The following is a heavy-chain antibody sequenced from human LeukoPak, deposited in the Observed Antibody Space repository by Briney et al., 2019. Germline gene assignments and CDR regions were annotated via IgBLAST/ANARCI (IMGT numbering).Heavy chain of an antibody. V-gene: IGHV3-23*01. Sequence: RGGSLRLSCAASGFTFSSHAMSWVRQAPGKGLEWVSGISGSGAGTYYADSVKGRFTISRDNSKNTLNLQMNSLRAEDTATYYCAKEGYQTGTTSKGYYDYWGQGTLVTVSS. CDR2: ISGSGAGT. D-gene: IGHD1-7*01. J-gene: IGHJ4*02. CDR3: AKEGYQTGTTSKGYYDY. CDR1: GFTFSSHA.